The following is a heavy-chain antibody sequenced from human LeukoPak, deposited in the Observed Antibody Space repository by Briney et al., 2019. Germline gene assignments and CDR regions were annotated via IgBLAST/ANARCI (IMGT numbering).Heavy chain of an antibody. V-gene: IGHV5-51*01. D-gene: IGHD5-18*01. CDR1: GYSFTSYW. CDR2: IYPGDSDT. J-gene: IGHJ4*02. Sequence: GESLKISCKGSGYSFTSYWIGWVRQMPGKGLEWMGIIYPGDSDTKYSPSFQGQVIISADRSISTAYLQWSSLKASDTAKYYCARVDTSMVTPLDYWGQGTLVTVSS. CDR3: ARVDTSMVTPLDY.